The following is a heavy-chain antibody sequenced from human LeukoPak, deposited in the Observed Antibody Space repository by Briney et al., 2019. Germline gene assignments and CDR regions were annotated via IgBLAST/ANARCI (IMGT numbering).Heavy chain of an antibody. J-gene: IGHJ4*02. CDR1: GFSLSTSGMC. CDR2: IDWDDDK. D-gene: IGHD3-10*01. CDR3: TTDYYGSGSYYNMGY. Sequence: SGPALVKPTQTLTLTCTFSGFSLSTSGMCVSWIRQPPGKALEWLSRIDWDDDKYYSTSLKTRLTISKDTSKNQVVLTMTNMDPVDTATYYCTTDYYGSGSYYNMGYWGQGTLVTVSS. V-gene: IGHV2-70*11.